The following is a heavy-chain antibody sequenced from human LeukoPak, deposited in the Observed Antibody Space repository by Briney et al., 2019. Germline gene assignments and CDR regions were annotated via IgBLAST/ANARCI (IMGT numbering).Heavy chain of an antibody. D-gene: IGHD3-16*01. CDR2: IRSKAYGGTT. J-gene: IGHJ4*02. CDR1: GFTFGDYA. Sequence: GGSLRLSCTASGFTFGDYAMSWVRQAPGKGLEWVGFIRSKAYGGTTEYAASVKGRFTISRDDSKSIAYLQMNSLKTEDTAVYYCTRADDYVWGSYFGLDYWGQGTLVTVSS. V-gene: IGHV3-49*04. CDR3: TRADDYVWGSYFGLDY.